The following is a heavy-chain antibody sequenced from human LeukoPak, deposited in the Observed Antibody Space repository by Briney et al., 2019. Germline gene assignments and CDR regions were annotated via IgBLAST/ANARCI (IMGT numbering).Heavy chain of an antibody. CDR3: ARDISPYSYGFGY. V-gene: IGHV4-39*06. Sequence: SETLSLTCTVSGGSISSYYWGWIRQPPGNGLEWIGGIYYSGSTYYNPSLKSRVTISLDTSKKQFALKVSSVTAADTAVYYCARDISPYSYGFGYWGQGTLVTVSS. CDR2: IYYSGST. D-gene: IGHD5-18*01. CDR1: GGSISSYY. J-gene: IGHJ4*02.